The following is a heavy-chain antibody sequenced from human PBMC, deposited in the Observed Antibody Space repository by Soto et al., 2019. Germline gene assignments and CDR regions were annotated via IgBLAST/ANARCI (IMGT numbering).Heavy chain of an antibody. CDR3: AKSPNFYCSSPNCYKYYFDH. J-gene: IGHJ4*02. Sequence: SGGSLRLSCAASGFTFNTYGMHWVRQAPGKGLEWVAVISYDGGEKYYVDSVKGRFTISKDNSKNTLYLQMNSLRPEDTAVYHCAKSPNFYCSSPNCYKYYFDHWGQGTRVTVSS. D-gene: IGHD2-2*02. CDR2: ISYDGGEK. CDR1: GFTFNTYG. V-gene: IGHV3-30*18.